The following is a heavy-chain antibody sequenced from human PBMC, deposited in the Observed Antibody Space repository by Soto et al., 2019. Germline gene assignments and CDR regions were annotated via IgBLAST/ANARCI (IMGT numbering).Heavy chain of an antibody. CDR2: ISYDGSNK. CDR3: AKASARDILTGYYYFDY. J-gene: IGHJ4*02. D-gene: IGHD3-9*01. Sequence: QVQLVESGGGVVQPGRSLRLSCAASGFTFSSYGMHWVRQPPGKGLEWVAVISYDGSNKYYADSVKGRFTISRDNSKNTLYLQMNSLRAEDTAVYYCAKASARDILTGYYYFDYWGQGTLVTVSS. CDR1: GFTFSSYG. V-gene: IGHV3-30*18.